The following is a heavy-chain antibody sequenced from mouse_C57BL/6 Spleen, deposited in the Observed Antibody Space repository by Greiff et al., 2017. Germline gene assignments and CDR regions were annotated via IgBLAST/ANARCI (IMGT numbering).Heavy chain of an antibody. CDR1: GYTFTDYE. CDR2: IDPETGGT. Sequence: VQLQESGAELVRPGASVTLSCKASGYTFTDYEMHWVKQTPVHGLEWIGAIDPETGGTAYNQKFKGKAILTADKSSSTAYMELRSLTSEDSAVYYCTRERIDYWGQGTTLTVSS. J-gene: IGHJ2*01. CDR3: TRERIDY. V-gene: IGHV1-15*01.